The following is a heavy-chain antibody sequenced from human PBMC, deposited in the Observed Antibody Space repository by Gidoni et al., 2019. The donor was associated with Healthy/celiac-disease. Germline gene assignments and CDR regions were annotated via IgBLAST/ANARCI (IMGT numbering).Heavy chain of an antibody. CDR3: AKDSDFWSGGRGSGMDV. CDR2: MSWDGGST. CDR1: GFTFAYYT. J-gene: IGHJ6*02. Sequence: EVQLVESGGGVLQPGGSLGLYCAAPGFTFAYYTMHWVRQPPGKGMEWVALMSWDGGSTYYADSVKGRFTISRNNSKNSLYLQMNSLRTEDTALYYCAKDSDFWSGGRGSGMDVWGQGTTVTVSS. V-gene: IGHV3-43*01. D-gene: IGHD3-3*01.